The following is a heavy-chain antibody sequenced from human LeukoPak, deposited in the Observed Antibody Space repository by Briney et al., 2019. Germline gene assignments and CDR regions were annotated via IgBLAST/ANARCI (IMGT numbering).Heavy chain of an antibody. CDR3: ARVTMVREVRYYYYGMDV. V-gene: IGHV3-7*01. CDR1: GFTFSSYW. J-gene: IGHJ6*02. Sequence: GGSLRLSCAASGFTFSSYWMSWVRQAPGKGLEGVANIKQDGSEKYYVDSVKGRFTISRDNAKNSLYLQMNSLRAEDTAVYYCARVTMVREVRYYYYGMDVWGQGTTVTVSS. CDR2: IKQDGSEK. D-gene: IGHD3-10*01.